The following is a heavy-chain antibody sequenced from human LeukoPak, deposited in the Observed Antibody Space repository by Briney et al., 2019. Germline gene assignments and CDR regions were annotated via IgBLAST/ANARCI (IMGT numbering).Heavy chain of an antibody. CDR3: ARSKDYYDSSGYYFDY. CDR2: IYYSGST. V-gene: IGHV4-39*01. CDR1: GGSISSSSYY. Sequence: PSETLSLTCTVSGGSISSSSYYWGWIRQPPGKGLEWIGSIYYSGSTYYNPSLKSRVTISVDTSKNQFSLKLSSVTAADTAVYYCARSKDYYDSSGYYFDYWGQGTLVTVSS. D-gene: IGHD3-22*01. J-gene: IGHJ4*02.